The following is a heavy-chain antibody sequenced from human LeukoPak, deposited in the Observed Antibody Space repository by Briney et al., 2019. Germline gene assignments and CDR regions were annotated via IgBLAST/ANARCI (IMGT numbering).Heavy chain of an antibody. J-gene: IGHJ6*02. CDR1: GFTFSSYA. CDR3: AREGQYYYYGMDV. Sequence: GGSLRLSCAASGFTFSSYAMSWVRQAPGKGLEWVPAISGSGGSTYYADSVKGRFTISRDNSKNTLYLQMNSLRAEDTAVYYCAREGQYYYYGMDVWGQGTTVTVSS. V-gene: IGHV3-23*01. CDR2: ISGSGGST.